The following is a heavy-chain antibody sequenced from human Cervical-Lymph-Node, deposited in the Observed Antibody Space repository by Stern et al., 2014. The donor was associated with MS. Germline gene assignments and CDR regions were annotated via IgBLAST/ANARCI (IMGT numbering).Heavy chain of an antibody. CDR2: ISAYNGNT. J-gene: IGHJ6*02. CDR3: ARGGTTSAANYYYYGLDV. V-gene: IGHV1-18*01. Sequence: QVQLVQSGAEVKKPGASVKVSCKTSGYTFTSYGISWLRQAPGQGLEWMGWISAYNGNTYYTKNLQDRVTMTTDTSTNTAYMELRSLRSDDTAAYFCARGGTTSAANYYYYGLDVWGQGTTVTVSS. D-gene: IGHD3-16*01. CDR1: GYTFTSYG.